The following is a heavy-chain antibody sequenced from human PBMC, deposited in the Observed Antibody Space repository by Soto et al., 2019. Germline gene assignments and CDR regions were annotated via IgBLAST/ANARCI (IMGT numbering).Heavy chain of an antibody. Sequence: ASVKFRCKGSGYTFTDYSINWVRQAPGQGLELMGWINSKNGATIYAQKFQGRVTMTRDTPISRAYMERSRLRSAYTAVYYCARVCYWGQGPPVPVSS. J-gene: IGHJ4*02. CDR2: INSKNGAT. CDR3: ARVCY. CDR1: GYTFTDYS. V-gene: IGHV1-2*02.